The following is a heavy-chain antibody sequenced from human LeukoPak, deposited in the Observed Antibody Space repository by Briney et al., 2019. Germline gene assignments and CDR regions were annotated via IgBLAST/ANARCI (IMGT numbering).Heavy chain of an antibody. D-gene: IGHD3-22*01. J-gene: IGHJ4*02. V-gene: IGHV3-23*01. CDR2: ISGSGGST. CDR3: AKGETTTYYYDSSGYYAY. CDR1: GFTFSSYA. Sequence: GGSLRLSCAASGFTFSSYAMSWVRQAPGKGLEWVSAISGSGGSTYYADSVKGRFTISRDNSKNTLYLQMNSLRAEDTAVYYCAKGETTTYYYDSSGYYAYWGQGTLVTVSS.